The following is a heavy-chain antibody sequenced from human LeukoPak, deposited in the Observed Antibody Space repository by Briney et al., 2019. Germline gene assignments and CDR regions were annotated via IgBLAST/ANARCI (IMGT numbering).Heavy chain of an antibody. J-gene: IGHJ5*01. Sequence: GESLKISCKGSGYSFTSYWIGWVRQMPGKGLEWMGIFYPGDSDTRYSPSFQGQVTISADKSISTAYLQWSSLKASDTAMYYCTRSQLLWFGELSTFWFDPWGQRTLVTVSS. V-gene: IGHV5-51*01. D-gene: IGHD3-10*01. CDR3: TRSQLLWFGELSTFWFDP. CDR1: GYSFTSYW. CDR2: FYPGDSDT.